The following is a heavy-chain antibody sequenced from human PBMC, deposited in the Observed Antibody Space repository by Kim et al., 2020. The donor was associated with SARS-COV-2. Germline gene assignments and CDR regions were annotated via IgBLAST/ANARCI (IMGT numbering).Heavy chain of an antibody. D-gene: IGHD6-13*01. CDR1: GGTFSSYA. Sequence: SVKVSCKASGGTFSSYAISWVRQAPGQGLEWMGGIIPIFGTANYAQKFQGRVTITADESTSTAYMELSSLRSEDTAVYYCARDLTGVYSSSWKNWFDPWGQGTLVTVSS. V-gene: IGHV1-69*13. CDR3: ARDLTGVYSSSWKNWFDP. J-gene: IGHJ5*02. CDR2: IIPIFGTA.